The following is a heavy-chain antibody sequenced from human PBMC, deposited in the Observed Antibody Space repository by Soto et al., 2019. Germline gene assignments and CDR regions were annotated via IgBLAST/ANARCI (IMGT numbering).Heavy chain of an antibody. CDR1: GFTFSSYL. Sequence: GGSPRLSCAASGFTFSSYLMSWVRQAPGKGLGWVANIRQDGGDQNSVDSVKGRFTVSRDNAKKSVYLQMNGLRAEDTDVYYCASEFGDQLKFFASWGQGTLVTVSS. J-gene: IGHJ4*02. D-gene: IGHD2-21*02. CDR3: ASEFGDQLKFFAS. V-gene: IGHV3-7*01. CDR2: IRQDGGDQ.